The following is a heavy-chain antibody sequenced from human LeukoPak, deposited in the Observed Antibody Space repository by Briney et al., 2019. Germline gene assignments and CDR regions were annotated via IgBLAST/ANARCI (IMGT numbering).Heavy chain of an antibody. V-gene: IGHV1-69*04. J-gene: IGHJ4*02. CDR3: ARDRLSGYSYGYYFDY. Sequence: SVKVSCKASGGTFSSYAISWVRQAPGQGLEWMGRIIPILGIANYAQKFQGRVTITADKSTSTAYMELSSLRSEDTAVYYCARDRLSGYSYGYYFDYWGQGTLVTVSS. CDR2: IIPILGIA. CDR1: GGTFSSYA. D-gene: IGHD5-18*01.